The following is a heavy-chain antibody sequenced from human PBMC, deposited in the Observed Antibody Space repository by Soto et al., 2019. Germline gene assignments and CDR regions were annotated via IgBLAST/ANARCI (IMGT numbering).Heavy chain of an antibody. CDR2: IYHSGST. D-gene: IGHD6-13*01. Sequence: SETLSLTCAVSGGSISSSNWWSWVRQPPGKGLEWIGEIYHSGSTNYNPSLKSRVTISVDKSKNQFSLKLSSVTAADTAVYYCARDVAAAGTPFYYYYGMDVWGQGTTVTVSS. CDR3: ARDVAAAGTPFYYYYGMDV. J-gene: IGHJ6*02. CDR1: GGSISSSNW. V-gene: IGHV4-4*02.